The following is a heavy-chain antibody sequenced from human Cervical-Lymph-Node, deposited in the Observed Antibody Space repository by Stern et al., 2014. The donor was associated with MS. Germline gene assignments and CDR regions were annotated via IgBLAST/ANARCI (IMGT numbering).Heavy chain of an antibody. D-gene: IGHD2-15*01. J-gene: IGHJ6*02. CDR3: ARVEYCSGGSCYGYYYGMDV. CDR1: GGTFSSYA. Sequence: QVQLGQSGAEVKKPGSSVKVSCKASGGTFSSYAISWVRQAPGQGLEWMGGIIPIFGTANYAQKFQGRVTITADESTSTAYMELSSLRSEDTAVYYCARVEYCSGGSCYGYYYGMDVWGQGTTVTVSS. V-gene: IGHV1-69*01. CDR2: IIPIFGTA.